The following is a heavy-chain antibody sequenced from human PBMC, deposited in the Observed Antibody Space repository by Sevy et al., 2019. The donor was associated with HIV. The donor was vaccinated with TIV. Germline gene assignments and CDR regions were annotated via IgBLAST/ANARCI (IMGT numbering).Heavy chain of an antibody. Sequence: GGSLRLSCAASGFTFSTYAMSWVRQAPGKGLEWVSAISASGDTTYYADSVKGRFTISRDKSESTLYLQMNSLRAEDTAIYYCTNHYDTGVRLDYFDYWGQGTLVTVSS. D-gene: IGHD3-22*01. CDR1: GFTFSTYA. CDR2: ISASGDTT. CDR3: TNHYDTGVRLDYFDY. J-gene: IGHJ4*02. V-gene: IGHV3-23*01.